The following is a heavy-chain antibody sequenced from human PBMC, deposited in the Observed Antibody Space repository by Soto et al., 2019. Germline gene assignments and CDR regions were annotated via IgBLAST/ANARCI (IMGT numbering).Heavy chain of an antibody. D-gene: IGHD2-8*01. CDR3: AAPRGDNGLTWFDP. V-gene: IGHV4-39*01. Sequence: QLQLQESGPGLVKPTETLSLTCTVSGGSISSNSDYWGWIRQPPGKGLEWIGSIFYSGSTYYNPSLKSRVTIYVDTSKNQFSLRLSSVTAADTAVYYCAAPRGDNGLTWFDPWGQGTLVTVSS. CDR1: GGSISSNSDY. J-gene: IGHJ5*02. CDR2: IFYSGST.